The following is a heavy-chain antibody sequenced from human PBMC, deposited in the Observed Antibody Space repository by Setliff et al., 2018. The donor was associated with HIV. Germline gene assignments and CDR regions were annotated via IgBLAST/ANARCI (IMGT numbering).Heavy chain of an antibody. CDR1: GGSISSSIYY. Sequence: SETLSLTCTVSGGSISSSIYYWGWIRQPPGKGLEWIGFIYYSGSTYYYGGSTYYNPSLKSRVTISVDTSKNQFSLKLSSVTAADTAVYYCARHDMRHYDFWSGSPSHWFDPWGQGTLVTVSS. CDR3: ARHDMRHYDFWSGSPSHWFDP. V-gene: IGHV4-39*01. J-gene: IGHJ5*02. CDR2: IYYSGSTYYYGGST. D-gene: IGHD3-3*01.